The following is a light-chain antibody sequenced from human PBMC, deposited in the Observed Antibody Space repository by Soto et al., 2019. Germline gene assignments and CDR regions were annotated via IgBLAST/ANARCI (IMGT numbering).Light chain of an antibody. J-gene: IGLJ3*02. CDR2: DVS. V-gene: IGLV2-11*01. Sequence: QSVLTQPRSASGSPGQSVTISCTGTSSDVGGYNYVSWYQQHPGKAPKLMIYDVSKRPSGVPDRFSGSKSGNTASLTISGLQAEDEADYYCCSYAGSHWVFGGGTQLTVL. CDR1: SSDVGGYNY. CDR3: CSYAGSHWV.